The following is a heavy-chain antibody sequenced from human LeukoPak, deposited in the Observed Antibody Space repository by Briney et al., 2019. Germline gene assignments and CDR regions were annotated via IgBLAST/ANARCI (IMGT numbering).Heavy chain of an antibody. D-gene: IGHD5-18*01. J-gene: IGHJ4*02. V-gene: IGHV3-48*01. CDR1: GFTFSSYY. CDR2: ISRSSDTI. CDR3: AKDQIRGTAMVWSVLGPFDY. Sequence: RSGGSLRLSCAASGFTFSSYYMNWVRQAPGKGLEWVSYISRSSDTIYYAESVKGRFTISRDNSKNTLYLQMNSLRAEDTAVYYCAKDQIRGTAMVWSVLGPFDYWGQGTLVTVSS.